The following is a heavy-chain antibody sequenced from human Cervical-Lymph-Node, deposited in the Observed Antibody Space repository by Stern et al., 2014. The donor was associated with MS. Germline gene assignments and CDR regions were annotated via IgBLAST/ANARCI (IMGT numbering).Heavy chain of an antibody. CDR2: VNTNYGNP. D-gene: IGHD3-16*01. J-gene: IGHJ4*02. Sequence: QVQLEQSGSELKEPGASLKVSCKSSGYTFTTSPMNLVRQGPGQGLALMGWVNTNYGNPTYSLGFPRRLVFSSDTSFRTPYLQINSLTAEDTAVYVGATFSGRLGGTFDYWGQGTLLTVSS. CDR3: ATFSGRLGGTFDY. CDR1: GYTFTTSP. V-gene: IGHV7-4-1*02.